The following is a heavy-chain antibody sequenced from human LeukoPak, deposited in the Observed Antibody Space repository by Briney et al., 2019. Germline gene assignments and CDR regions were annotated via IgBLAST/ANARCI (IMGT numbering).Heavy chain of an antibody. J-gene: IGHJ3*02. V-gene: IGHV4-59*12. CDR1: GGSISGYY. CDR2: IYYSGTT. D-gene: IGHD1-26*01. CDR3: ARDRTRGSRHAFDI. Sequence: SETLSPTCSVSGGSISGYYWSWIRQPPGKGLEWIGYIYYSGTTIYNPSLKSRLTISLDTSKNQFSLKLSSVTAADTAVYYCARDRTRGSRHAFDIWGQGTMVTVSS.